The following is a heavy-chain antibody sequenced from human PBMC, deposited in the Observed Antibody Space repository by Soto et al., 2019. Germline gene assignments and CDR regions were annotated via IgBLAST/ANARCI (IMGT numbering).Heavy chain of an antibody. D-gene: IGHD3-3*01. J-gene: IGHJ4*02. Sequence: EVQLVESGGGLVKSGGSLRLSCAASGFTFSNAWMNWVRQAPGKGLELVGRIKSKTDGGTTDYAAPVKGRFTISRDDSKNTLYLQMNSLKTEDTAVYYCTTVVDLRFLEWSRPEYWGQGTLVTVSS. CDR1: GFTFSNAW. CDR2: IKSKTDGGTT. CDR3: TTVVDLRFLEWSRPEY. V-gene: IGHV3-15*07.